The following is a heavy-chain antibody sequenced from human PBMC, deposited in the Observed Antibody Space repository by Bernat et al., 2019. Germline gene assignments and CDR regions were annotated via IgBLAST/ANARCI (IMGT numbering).Heavy chain of an antibody. CDR2: ISYDGSNK. CDR3: AKERYSSSSQQDSD. Sequence: VQLVESGGGLVQPGGSLRLSCAASGFTFSSYEMNWVRQAPGKGLEWVAVISYDGSNKYYADSVKGRFTISRDNSKNTLYLQMNSLRAEDTAVYYCAKERYSSSSQQDSDWGQGTLVTVSS. CDR1: GFTFSSYE. V-gene: IGHV3-30*18. D-gene: IGHD6-6*01. J-gene: IGHJ4*02.